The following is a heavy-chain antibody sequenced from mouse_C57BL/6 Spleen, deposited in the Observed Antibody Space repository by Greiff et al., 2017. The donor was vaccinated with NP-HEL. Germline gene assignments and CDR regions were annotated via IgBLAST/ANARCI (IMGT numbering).Heavy chain of an antibody. CDR3: ARASPYGSSYDYYAMDY. Sequence: EVKLVESGGGLVKPGGSLKLSCAASGFTFSSYAMSWVRQTPEKRLEWVATISDGGSYTYYPDNVKGRFTISRDNAKNNLYLQMSHLKSEDTAMYYCARASPYGSSYDYYAMDYWGQGTSVTVSS. V-gene: IGHV5-4*03. CDR1: GFTFSSYA. D-gene: IGHD1-1*01. J-gene: IGHJ4*01. CDR2: ISDGGSYT.